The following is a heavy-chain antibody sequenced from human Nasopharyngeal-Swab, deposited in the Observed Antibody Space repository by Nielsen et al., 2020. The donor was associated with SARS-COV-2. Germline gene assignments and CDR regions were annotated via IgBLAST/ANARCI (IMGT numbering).Heavy chain of an antibody. J-gene: IGHJ4*02. Sequence: SLKISCAASGFTFDDYAMHWVRQAPGKGLEWVSGISWNSGSIGYADSVKGRFTISRDNAKNSLYLQMNSLRDEDTAVYYCARERARFLEWLLYGTFDYWGQGTLVTVSS. V-gene: IGHV3-9*01. D-gene: IGHD3-3*01. CDR3: ARERARFLEWLLYGTFDY. CDR1: GFTFDDYA. CDR2: ISWNSGSI.